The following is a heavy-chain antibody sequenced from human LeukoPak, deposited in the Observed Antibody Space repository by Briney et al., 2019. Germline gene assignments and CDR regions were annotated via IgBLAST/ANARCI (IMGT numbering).Heavy chain of an antibody. Sequence: GGSLRLSCAASGFTFSSYSMNWVRQAPGKGLEWVASIEPDGSEKYYLDSVKGRFTISRDNARDSLYLQMNSLRDDDTSVYFCARDASALYWGRGTLVTVSS. V-gene: IGHV3-7*01. J-gene: IGHJ4*02. CDR3: ARDASALY. D-gene: IGHD6-19*01. CDR2: IEPDGSEK. CDR1: GFTFSSYS.